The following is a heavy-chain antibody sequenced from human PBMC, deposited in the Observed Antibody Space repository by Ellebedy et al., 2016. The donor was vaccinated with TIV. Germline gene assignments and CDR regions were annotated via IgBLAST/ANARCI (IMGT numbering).Heavy chain of an antibody. CDR3: ARRVGYYDSSGYYRMGWYFDL. J-gene: IGHJ2*01. CDR1: GYSFTSYW. CDR2: IYPGDSDT. Sequence: GESLKISXKGSGYSFTSYWIGWVRQMPGKGLEWMGIIYPGDSDTRYSPSFQGQVTISADKSISTAYLQWSSLKASDTAMYYCARRVGYYDSSGYYRMGWYFDLWGRGTLVTVSS. V-gene: IGHV5-51*01. D-gene: IGHD3-22*01.